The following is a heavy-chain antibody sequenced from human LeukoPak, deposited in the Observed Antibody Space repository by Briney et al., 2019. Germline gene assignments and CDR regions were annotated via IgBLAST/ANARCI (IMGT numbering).Heavy chain of an antibody. V-gene: IGHV3-30*18. CDR1: GFTFRNYG. CDR3: AKEGTWGNWYFDL. CDR2: ISRDGLTK. D-gene: IGHD3-16*01. J-gene: IGHJ2*01. Sequence: GGSLSLSCAASGFTFRNYGMHWVRQAPGKGLEWVAVISRDGLTKYYADSVKGRFTLHRDNSRNTLYLEMNSLRDEDTAVYYCAKEGTWGNWYFDLWGRGTLVIVTS.